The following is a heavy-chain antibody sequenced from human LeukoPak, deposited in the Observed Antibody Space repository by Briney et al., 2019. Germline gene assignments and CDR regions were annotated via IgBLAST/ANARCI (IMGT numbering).Heavy chain of an antibody. Sequence: GGSLRLSCAASGFTFSSYWMSWVRQAPGKGLEWVANIKQDGSEKYYVDSVKSRFTISRDNAKNSLYLQMNSLRAEDTAVYYCARDGTLRYFDWLFNYWGQGTLVTVSS. V-gene: IGHV3-7*01. CDR1: GFTFSSYW. CDR3: ARDGTLRYFDWLFNY. CDR2: IKQDGSEK. J-gene: IGHJ4*02. D-gene: IGHD3-9*01.